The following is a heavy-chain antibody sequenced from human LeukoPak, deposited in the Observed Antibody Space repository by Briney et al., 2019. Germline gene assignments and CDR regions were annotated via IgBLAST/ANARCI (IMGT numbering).Heavy chain of an antibody. CDR2: IYHSGST. D-gene: IGHD2-2*01. J-gene: IGHJ4*02. V-gene: IGHV4-30-2*01. CDR1: GGSISSGGYY. CDR3: ARVGVVVPAAMWPGPFDY. Sequence: PSETLSLTCTVSGGSISSGGYYWSWIRQPPGKGLEWIGYIYHSGSTYYNPSLKSRVTISVDRSKNQFSLKLSSVTAADTAVYYCARVGVVVPAAMWPGPFDYWGQGTLVTVSS.